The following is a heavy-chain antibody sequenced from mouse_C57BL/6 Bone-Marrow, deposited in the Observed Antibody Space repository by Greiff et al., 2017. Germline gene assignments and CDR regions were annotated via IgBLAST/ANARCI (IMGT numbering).Heavy chain of an antibody. CDR3: ATNPMSY. V-gene: IGHV1-64*01. CDR1: GYTFTSYW. J-gene: IGHJ3*01. CDR2: IHPNSGST. D-gene: IGHD6-5*01. Sequence: QVQLQQPGAELVKPGASVTLSCKASGYTFTSYWLHWVKQRPGQGLEWIGMIHPNSGSTNYNEKFKSKATLTVAKSSSTAYMHPSSLTSEDSSVYYCATNPMSYWGQGTLVTVSA.